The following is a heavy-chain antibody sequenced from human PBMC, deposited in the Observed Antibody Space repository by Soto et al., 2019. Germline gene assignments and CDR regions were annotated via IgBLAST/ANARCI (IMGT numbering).Heavy chain of an antibody. J-gene: IGHJ4*02. V-gene: IGHV3-23*01. Sequence: GGSLRLSCEASGFTFSTYGMHWVRQAPGKGLEWVSAISGSGGSTYYAGSVKGRFTISRDNSKNTLYLQMNSLRAEDTAVYYCAESSYGYATCFDYWGQGTLVTVSS. CDR3: AESSYGYATCFDY. CDR2: ISGSGGST. D-gene: IGHD5-18*01. CDR1: GFTFSTYG.